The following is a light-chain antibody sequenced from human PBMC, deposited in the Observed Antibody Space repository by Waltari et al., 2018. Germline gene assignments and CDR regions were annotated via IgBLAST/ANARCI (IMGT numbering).Light chain of an antibody. CDR2: SNN. CDR3: AAWDDSLNGVV. J-gene: IGLJ2*01. CDR1: SSNIGSNT. Sequence: QSVLTQPPSASGTPGQRVTISCSGSSSNIGSNTVTWYQQLPGTAPKLLIYSNNQRPSGVHDRVSGSKSGTSASLAISGLQSEDEADYYCAAWDDSLNGVVFGGGTKLTVL. V-gene: IGLV1-44*01.